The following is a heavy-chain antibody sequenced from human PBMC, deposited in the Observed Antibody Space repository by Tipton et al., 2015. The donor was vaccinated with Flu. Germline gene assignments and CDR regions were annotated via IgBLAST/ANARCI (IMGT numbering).Heavy chain of an antibody. CDR2: IYSSGNT. CDR1: GDSMSSYY. D-gene: IGHD3-10*01. V-gene: IGHV4-4*07. Sequence: TLSLTCSVSGDSMSSYYWTWVRQPAGKGLECLGRIYSSGNTYYSPSFKSRLTMSIDTSKKQFSLNLSSVTAADTAVYYCARGSGSGTYVIFDSWGQGTLVTVPS. J-gene: IGHJ4*02. CDR3: ARGSGSGTYVIFDS.